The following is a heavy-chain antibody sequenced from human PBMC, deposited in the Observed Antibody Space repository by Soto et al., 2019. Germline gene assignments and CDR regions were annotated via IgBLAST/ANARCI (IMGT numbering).Heavy chain of an antibody. J-gene: IGHJ4*02. D-gene: IGHD6-19*01. V-gene: IGHV3-48*01. CDR2: LSSSISTI. CDR1: GFIFSTYS. Sequence: EVQLVESGGGLVQPGGSLRLSCAASGFIFSTYSMNWVRQAPGKGLEWVSYLSSSISTIYYADSVKGRFTISRDNAKNSLYLQMNSLRAEDTAVYYGVRDPPGAVPGISFDYWGQGTLVIVSS. CDR3: VRDPPGAVPGISFDY.